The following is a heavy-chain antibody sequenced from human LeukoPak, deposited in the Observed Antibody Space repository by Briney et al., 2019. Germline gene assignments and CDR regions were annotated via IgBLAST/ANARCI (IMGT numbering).Heavy chain of an antibody. CDR2: INSDGSST. CDR1: GFTFSSYW. Sequence: GGSLRLSCAASGFTFSSYWMHWVRQAPGKGLVWVSRINSDGSSTSYADSVKGRFTISRDNAKNTLYLQMNSLRAEDTAVYYCTTASDAYSSGSFAFDIWGQGTLVTVSS. V-gene: IGHV3-74*01. CDR3: TTASDAYSSGSFAFDI. D-gene: IGHD5-18*01. J-gene: IGHJ3*02.